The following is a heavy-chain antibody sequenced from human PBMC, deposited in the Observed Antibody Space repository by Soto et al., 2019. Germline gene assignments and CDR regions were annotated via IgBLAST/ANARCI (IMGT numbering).Heavy chain of an antibody. J-gene: IGHJ6*02. CDR1: GGSISSSSYY. Sequence: PSETLSLTCSVSGGSISSSSYYWGWIRQPPGKGLEWIVSIYYSGSTYYNPSLKSRVTISVDTSKNQFSLKLSSVTAADTAVYYCARRLYYDSSGFEGGGMDVWGQGTTVT. V-gene: IGHV4-39*01. D-gene: IGHD3-22*01. CDR2: IYYSGST. CDR3: ARRLYYDSSGFEGGGMDV.